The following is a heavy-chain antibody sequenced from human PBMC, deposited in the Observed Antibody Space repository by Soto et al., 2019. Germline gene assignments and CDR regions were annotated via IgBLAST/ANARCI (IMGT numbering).Heavy chain of an antibody. CDR3: GSGNCGYICYHDY. CDR1: GYAFTSYL. D-gene: IGHD5-12*01. Sequence: GASVKVSCKPSGYAFTSYLLYWVRQAPGQRLEWMGWINTGNGNTKYSQKFQGRVTITRDTSASTAYMELSSLTSEDTAVYYCGSGNCGYICYHDYWGQGTL. V-gene: IGHV1-3*04. CDR2: INTGNGNT. J-gene: IGHJ4*02.